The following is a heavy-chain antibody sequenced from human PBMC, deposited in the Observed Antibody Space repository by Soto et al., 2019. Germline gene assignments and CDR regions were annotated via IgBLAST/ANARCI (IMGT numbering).Heavy chain of an antibody. V-gene: IGHV1-3*01. CDR3: ARSGETYYDFWSGYYEWGVVDY. CDR1: GYTFTSYA. J-gene: IGHJ4*02. D-gene: IGHD3-3*01. Sequence: RASVKVSCKASGYTFTSYAMHWVRQAPGQRLEWMGWINAGNGNTKYSQKFQGRVTITRDTSASTAYMELSSLRSEDTAVYYCARSGETYYDFWSGYYEWGVVDYWGQGTLVTVSS. CDR2: INAGNGNT.